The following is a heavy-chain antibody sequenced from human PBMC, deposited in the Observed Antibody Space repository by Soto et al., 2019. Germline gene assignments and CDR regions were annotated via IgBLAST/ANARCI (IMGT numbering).Heavy chain of an antibody. CDR3: ARSCSSTSCYDY. Sequence: GGSLRLSCAASGFTFSSYAMHWVRQAPGKGLEWVAVISYDGSNKYYADSVKGRFTISRDNSKNTLYLQMNSLRAEDTAVYYCARSCSSTSCYDYWGQGTLVTVSS. J-gene: IGHJ4*02. CDR2: ISYDGSNK. D-gene: IGHD2-2*01. CDR1: GFTFSSYA. V-gene: IGHV3-30-3*01.